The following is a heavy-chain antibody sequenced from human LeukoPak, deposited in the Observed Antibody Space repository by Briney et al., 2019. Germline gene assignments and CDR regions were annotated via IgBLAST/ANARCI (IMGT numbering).Heavy chain of an antibody. J-gene: IGHJ4*02. CDR3: ARDSYSSGWYLPTAFDY. D-gene: IGHD6-19*01. Sequence: ASVKVSCKASGYTFTGYYMHWVRQAPGQGLEWMGWINPNSGGTNYAQKFQGRVTMTRDTSISTAYMELSRLRSDDTAVYYCARDSYSSGWYLPTAFDYWGQGTLVTVSS. CDR2: INPNSGGT. CDR1: GYTFTGYY. V-gene: IGHV1-2*02.